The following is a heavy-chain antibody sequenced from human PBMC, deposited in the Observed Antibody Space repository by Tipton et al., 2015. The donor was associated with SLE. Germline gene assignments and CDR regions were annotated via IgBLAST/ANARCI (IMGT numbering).Heavy chain of an antibody. J-gene: IGHJ4*02. D-gene: IGHD1-20*01. CDR1: GFTFSSYA. Sequence: SLRLSCAASGFTFSSYAMHWVRQAPGKGLEWVAVISYDGSNKYYTDSVKGRFTISRDNSKNSLYLQMNSLRAEDTAMYYCAKGPWGTITGTTDHWGQGALVSVSS. V-gene: IGHV3-30-3*01. CDR3: AKGPWGTITGTTDH. CDR2: ISYDGSNK.